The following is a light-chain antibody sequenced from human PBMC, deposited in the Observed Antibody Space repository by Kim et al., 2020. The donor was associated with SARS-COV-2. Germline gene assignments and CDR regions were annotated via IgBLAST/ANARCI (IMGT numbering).Light chain of an antibody. J-gene: IGKJ4*01. CDR3: QQRSNWPLT. CDR1: QSVSGY. V-gene: IGKV3-11*01. Sequence: LSPGERATLSCRASQSVSGYLAWYQQKPGQAPRLLIYDLSNRAAGIPARFSGSGSGTDFTLTISSLEPEDFAVYYCQQRSNWPLTFGGGTKVDIK. CDR2: DLS.